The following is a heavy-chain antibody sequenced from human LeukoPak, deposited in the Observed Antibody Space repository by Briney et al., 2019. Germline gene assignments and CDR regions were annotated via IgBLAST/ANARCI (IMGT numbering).Heavy chain of an antibody. D-gene: IGHD3-22*01. V-gene: IGHV3-21*01. CDR2: ISSSSSYI. CDR3: ARSYYDSSGDIDY. CDR1: GFTFSSYS. J-gene: IGHJ4*02. Sequence: PGGSLRLSCAAPGFTFSSYSMNWVRQAPGKGLEWVSSISSSSSYIYYADSVKGRFTISRDNAKNSLYLQMNSLRAEDTAVYYCARSYYDSSGDIDYWGQGTLVTVSS.